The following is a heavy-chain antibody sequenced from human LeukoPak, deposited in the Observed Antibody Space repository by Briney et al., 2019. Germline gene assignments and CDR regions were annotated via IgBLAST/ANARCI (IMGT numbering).Heavy chain of an antibody. CDR2: INHSGST. CDR1: GGSFSGYY. D-gene: IGHD3-3*01. CDR3: ARARYDFWSGEDQYYFDY. J-gene: IGHJ4*02. Sequence: PSETLSLTCAVYGGSFSGYYWSWIRQPPGKGLEWIGEINHSGSTNYNPSLKSRVTISVDTSKNQFSLKLSSVTAADTAVYYCARARYDFWSGEDQYYFDYWGQGTLVTVSS. V-gene: IGHV4-34*01.